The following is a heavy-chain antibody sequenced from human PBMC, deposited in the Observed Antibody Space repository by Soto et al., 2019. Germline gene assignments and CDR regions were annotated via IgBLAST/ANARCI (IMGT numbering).Heavy chain of an antibody. CDR2: INHSGST. J-gene: IGHJ3*02. Sequence: PSETLSLTCAVYGGSFSGYYWSWIRQPPGKGLEWIGEINHSGSTSYNPSLKSRVTMSVDTSKNEFSLKLTSETAADTAVYYCARRVDHYDSSGDANDIWGQGTMVTVSS. V-gene: IGHV4-34*01. CDR3: ARRVDHYDSSGDANDI. CDR1: GGSFSGYY. D-gene: IGHD3-22*01.